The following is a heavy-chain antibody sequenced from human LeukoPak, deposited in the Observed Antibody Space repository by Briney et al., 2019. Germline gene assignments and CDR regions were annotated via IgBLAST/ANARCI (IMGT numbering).Heavy chain of an antibody. Sequence: PSETLSLTCAVYGGSFSGYYWSWIRQPPGKGLEWIGELNHSGSTNYNPSLKSRVPISVDTSKNQCSLKLSSVTAPDTAVYYCASRGGSGSYYMDYNWFDPWGQGTLVTVSS. D-gene: IGHD3-10*01. CDR3: ASRGGSGSYYMDYNWFDP. V-gene: IGHV4-34*01. CDR1: GGSFSGYY. J-gene: IGHJ5*02. CDR2: LNHSGST.